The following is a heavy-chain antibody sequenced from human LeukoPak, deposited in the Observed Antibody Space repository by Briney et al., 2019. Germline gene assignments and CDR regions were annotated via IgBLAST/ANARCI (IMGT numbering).Heavy chain of an antibody. J-gene: IGHJ6*03. Sequence: GSVKVSCKASGYTFTGYYMHWERQAPGQGLEWMGWIDPNSGGTNYAQKFQGRVTMTRDTSISTAYMELSRLRSDDTAVYYCARDYYGSGTQQNYYYYMDVWGKGTTVTISS. CDR3: ARDYYGSGTQQNYYYYMDV. D-gene: IGHD3-10*01. CDR2: IDPNSGGT. V-gene: IGHV1-2*02. CDR1: GYTFTGYY.